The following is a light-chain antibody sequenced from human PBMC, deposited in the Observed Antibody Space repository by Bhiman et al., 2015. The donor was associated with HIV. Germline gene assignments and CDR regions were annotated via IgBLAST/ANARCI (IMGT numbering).Light chain of an antibody. V-gene: IGLV3-19*01. CDR1: SFGKYY. CDR2: GEN. CDR3: QSRDSSGSHLL. Sequence: SSELTQDPSVSVASGQTVRITCQGDSFGKYYATWYQQKTGQAPLLVIFGENNRPSGIPDRFSGSTSGTTASLTISGAQPEDEADYYCQSRDSSGSHLLFGGGTKLTVL. J-gene: IGLJ2*01.